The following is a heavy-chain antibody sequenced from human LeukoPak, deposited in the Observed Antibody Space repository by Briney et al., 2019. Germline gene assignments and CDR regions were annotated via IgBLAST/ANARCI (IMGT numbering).Heavy chain of an antibody. CDR3: ARCIAAAGTMGYMDV. D-gene: IGHD6-13*01. V-gene: IGHV1-2*02. CDR1: GYTFTGYY. CDR2: INPNSGGT. J-gene: IGHJ6*03. Sequence: ASVKVSCKACGYTFTGYYMHWVRQAPGQGLEWMGWINPNSGGTNYAQKFQGRVTMTRDTSISTAYMELSRLRSDDTAVYYCARCIAAAGTMGYMDVWGKGTTVTVSS.